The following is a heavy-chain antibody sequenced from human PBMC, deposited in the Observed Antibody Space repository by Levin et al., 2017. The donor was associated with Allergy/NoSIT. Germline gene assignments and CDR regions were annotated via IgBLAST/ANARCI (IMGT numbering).Heavy chain of an antibody. D-gene: IGHD3-22*01. V-gene: IGHV4-30-4*01. Sequence: LRLSCTVSGGSVSSGDCQWTWIRQPPGKGLEWIGSIYHSGRTYYNPSLKSRISISVDASKNQFSLKLISVTASDPVVYYCARDYYDSSCSYFRTLDDWGQGSLVTVSS. CDR3: ARDYYDSSCSYFRTLDD. CDR1: GGSVSSGDCQ. CDR2: IYHSGRT. J-gene: IGHJ4*02.